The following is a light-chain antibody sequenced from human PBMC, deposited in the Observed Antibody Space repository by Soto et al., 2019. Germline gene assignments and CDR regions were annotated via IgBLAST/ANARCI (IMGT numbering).Light chain of an antibody. CDR2: LGS. V-gene: IGKV2-28*01. CDR1: QNLLNSNGYNY. Sequence: DIVMTQSPLSLPATPGEPASISCRSSQNLLNSNGYNYLDWYVQKPGQSPQLLIYLGSSRASGVPDRFSGSGSGTDFTLKISRVEAEDVGVYYCMQALQTPLTFGGGTMVEIK. CDR3: MQALQTPLT. J-gene: IGKJ4*01.